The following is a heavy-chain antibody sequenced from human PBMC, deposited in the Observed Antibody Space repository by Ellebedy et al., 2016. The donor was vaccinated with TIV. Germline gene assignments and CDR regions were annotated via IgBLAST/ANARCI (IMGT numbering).Heavy chain of an antibody. Sequence: MPSETLSLTCTLAGGSISSSDYYWGSIRQPPGKGLEWIGSIYYSGSPYYSPSLKSRVTISVDTSTNQFSLPLSSVTAADTAVYYCSRHFAHSRFDPWGQGTLVTVSS. CDR2: IYYSGSP. D-gene: IGHD2-15*01. CDR3: SRHFAHSRFDP. V-gene: IGHV4-39*01. CDR1: GGSISSSDYY. J-gene: IGHJ5*02.